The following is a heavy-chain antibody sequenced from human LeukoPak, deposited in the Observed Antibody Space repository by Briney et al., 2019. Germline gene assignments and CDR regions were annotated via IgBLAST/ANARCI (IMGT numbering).Heavy chain of an antibody. CDR3: ARDYRSVYAIDY. CDR1: GFTFDDYA. CDR2: ISWNSGSI. V-gene: IGHV3-9*01. D-gene: IGHD2-8*01. Sequence: PGGSLRLSCAASGFTFDDYAMRWVRQAPGKGLEWVSGISWNSGSIGYADSVKGRFTISRDNAKNSLYLQMNSLRAEDTAVYYCARDYRSVYAIDYWGQGTLVTVSS. J-gene: IGHJ4*02.